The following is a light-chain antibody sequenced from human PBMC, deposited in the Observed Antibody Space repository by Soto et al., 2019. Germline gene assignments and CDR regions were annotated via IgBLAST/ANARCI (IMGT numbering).Light chain of an antibody. CDR2: GAS. CDR3: QPYGSSSWT. V-gene: IGKV3-20*01. Sequence: EIVLTQSPGTLSLSPGERATLSCRASQSVSSSYLAWYQQKPGQAPRLLIYGASSRATGIPDRFSGSGSGTDFTLKISRLEPEDFAVYYCQPYGSSSWTFGQGTKVEIK. CDR1: QSVSSSY. J-gene: IGKJ1*01.